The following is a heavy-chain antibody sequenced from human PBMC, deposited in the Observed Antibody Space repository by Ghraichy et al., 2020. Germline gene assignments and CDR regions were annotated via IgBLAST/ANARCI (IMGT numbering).Heavy chain of an antibody. D-gene: IGHD6-19*01. CDR3: ARDLEYSSGWFPTQNPPEHDY. V-gene: IGHV3-21*01. J-gene: IGHJ4*02. Sequence: GGSLRLSCAASGFTFSSYSMNWVRQAPGKGLEWVSSISSSSSYIYYADSVKGRFTISRDNAKNSLYLQMNSLRAEDTAVYYCARDLEYSSGWFPTQNPPEHDYWGQGTLVTVSS. CDR1: GFTFSSYS. CDR2: ISSSSSYI.